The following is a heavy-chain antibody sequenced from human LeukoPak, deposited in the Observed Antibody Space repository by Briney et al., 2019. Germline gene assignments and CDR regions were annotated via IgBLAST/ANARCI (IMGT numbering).Heavy chain of an antibody. Sequence: GGSLRLSCAASGFIFSNYGMHWVRQAPGKRLEWVAVIWNDGSETFHADSVKGRFRIARGNSKNTLYLQMNSLRAEDTAVYFCARDMGRAWYGPPDYWGQGTLVTVSS. J-gene: IGHJ4*02. V-gene: IGHV3-33*01. CDR3: ARDMGRAWYGPPDY. CDR1: GFIFSNYG. D-gene: IGHD6-13*01. CDR2: IWNDGSET.